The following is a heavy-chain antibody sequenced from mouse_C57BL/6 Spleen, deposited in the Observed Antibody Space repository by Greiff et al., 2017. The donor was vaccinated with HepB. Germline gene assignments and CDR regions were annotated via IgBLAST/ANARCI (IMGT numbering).Heavy chain of an antibody. CDR1: GYAFSSYW. J-gene: IGHJ3*01. Sequence: VQLQQSGAELVKPGASVKISCKASGYAFSSYWMNWVKQRPGKGLEWIGQIYPGDGDTNYNGKFKGQATLTADKSSSTAYMQLSSLTSEDSAVYFCAREGGNYLFAYWGQGTLVTISA. CDR2: IYPGDGDT. CDR3: AREGGNYLFAY. D-gene: IGHD2-1*01. V-gene: IGHV1-80*01.